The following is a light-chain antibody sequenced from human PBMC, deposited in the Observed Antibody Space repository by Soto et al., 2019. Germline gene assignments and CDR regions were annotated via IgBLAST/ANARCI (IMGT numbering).Light chain of an antibody. V-gene: IGKV1-39*01. Sequence: QAPCCLGAAGGARVTINCRASQSISSYLNWYQQKPGKAPKLLIYAASSLQSGVPSRFSGSGSGTDFTLTICSLQPEDFATYYCQQSYSTSNTFGQGTRLEIK. J-gene: IGKJ5*01. CDR2: AAS. CDR3: QQSYSTSNT. CDR1: QSISSY.